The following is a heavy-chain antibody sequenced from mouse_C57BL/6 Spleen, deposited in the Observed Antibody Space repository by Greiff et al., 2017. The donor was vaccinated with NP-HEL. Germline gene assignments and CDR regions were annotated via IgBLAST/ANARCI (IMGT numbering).Heavy chain of an antibody. J-gene: IGHJ1*03. V-gene: IGHV5-9-1*02. CDR2: ISSGGDYI. D-gene: IGHD1-1*01. Sequence: EVQVVESGEGLVKPGGSLKLSCAASGFTFSSYAMSWVRQTPEKRLEWVAYISSGGDYIYYADTVKGRFTISRDNARNTLYLQMSSLKSEDTAMYYCTRDRGYGSSPGYFDVWGTGTTVTVSS. CDR3: TRDRGYGSSPGYFDV. CDR1: GFTFSSYA.